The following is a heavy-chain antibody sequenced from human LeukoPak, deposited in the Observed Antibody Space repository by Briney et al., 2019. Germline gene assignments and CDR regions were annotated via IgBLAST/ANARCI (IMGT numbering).Heavy chain of an antibody. D-gene: IGHD3-10*01. CDR2: ISAYNGNT. Sequence: WSSVKVSCKASGYTFSSYGISWVRRAPGQGLEWMGWISAYNGNTNYRQKLQGRVTLTTDTSTSTAYMDLRSLRSDDTAIYYCARDSPDGSGTYYNDSPDYWGQGTLVTVSS. CDR1: GYTFSSYG. V-gene: IGHV1-18*01. CDR3: ARDSPDGSGTYYNDSPDY. J-gene: IGHJ4*02.